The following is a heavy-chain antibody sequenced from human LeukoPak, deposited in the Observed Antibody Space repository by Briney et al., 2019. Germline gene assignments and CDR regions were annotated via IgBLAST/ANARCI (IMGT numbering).Heavy chain of an antibody. D-gene: IGHD6-19*01. J-gene: IGHJ4*02. CDR3: ARSPAVAGTHPPPDY. CDR2: ISSSGSTI. CDR1: GFTFSSYE. Sequence: PGGSLRLSCAASGFTFSSYEMNWVRQAPGKGLDGVSYISSSGSTIYYADSVKGRFTVSRDNAKNSLYLQMNSLRAEDTAVYFCARSPAVAGTHPPPDYWGQGTLVTVSS. V-gene: IGHV3-48*03.